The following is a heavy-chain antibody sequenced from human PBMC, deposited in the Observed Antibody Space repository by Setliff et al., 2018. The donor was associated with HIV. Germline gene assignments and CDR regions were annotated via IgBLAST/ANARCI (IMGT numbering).Heavy chain of an antibody. V-gene: IGHV1-18*01. CDR1: GYTFNSYA. CDR3: ARDRQQWLVSYYYYGMDV. J-gene: IGHJ6*02. CDR2: ISAYNGNT. D-gene: IGHD6-19*01. Sequence: ASVKVSCKASGYTFNSYAMHWVRQAPGQRLEWMGWISAYNGNTDYAQKLQGRVTMTTDTSTSTAYMELRSLRSDDTAVYYCARDRQQWLVSYYYYGMDVWGQGTTVTV.